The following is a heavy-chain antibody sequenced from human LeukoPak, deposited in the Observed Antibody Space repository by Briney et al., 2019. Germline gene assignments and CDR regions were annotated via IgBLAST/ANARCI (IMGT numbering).Heavy chain of an antibody. J-gene: IGHJ4*02. Sequence: PGGSLRLSCAASGFTVSGNYMSWVRQAPGKGLEWVSAISGSGGSTYYADSVKGRFTISRDNSKNTLYLQMNSLRAEDTAVYYCAKDAARGWYESGFDYWGQGTLVTVSS. D-gene: IGHD6-19*01. V-gene: IGHV3-23*01. CDR2: ISGSGGST. CDR1: GFTVSGNY. CDR3: AKDAARGWYESGFDY.